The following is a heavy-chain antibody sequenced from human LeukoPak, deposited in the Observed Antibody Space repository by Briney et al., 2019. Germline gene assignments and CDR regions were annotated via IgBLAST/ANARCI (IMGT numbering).Heavy chain of an antibody. J-gene: IGHJ4*02. CDR2: ISGSGGST. D-gene: IGHD3-10*01. CDR3: AKDSYNGGYGSGSYYDY. V-gene: IGHV3-23*01. CDR1: GFTFSSYA. Sequence: SGGSLRLSCAASGFTFSSYAVSWVRQAPGKGLEWVSAISGSGGSTYYADSVKGRFTISRDNSKNTLYLQMNSLRAEDTAVYYCAKDSYNGGYGSGSYYDYWGQGTLVTVSS.